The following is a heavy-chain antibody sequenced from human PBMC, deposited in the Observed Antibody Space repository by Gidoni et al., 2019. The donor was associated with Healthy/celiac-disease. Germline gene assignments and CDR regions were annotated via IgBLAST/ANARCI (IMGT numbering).Heavy chain of an antibody. CDR2: INHSGST. Sequence: QVQLQQWGAGLMKPSETLSLTCAVYGGSFSGYYWSWIRQPPGKGLEWIGEINHSGSTNYNPSLKSRVTISVDTSKNQFSLKLSSVTAADTAVYYCALYYYYGMDVWGQGTTVTVSS. CDR3: ALYYYYGMDV. J-gene: IGHJ6*02. V-gene: IGHV4-34*01. CDR1: GGSFSGYY.